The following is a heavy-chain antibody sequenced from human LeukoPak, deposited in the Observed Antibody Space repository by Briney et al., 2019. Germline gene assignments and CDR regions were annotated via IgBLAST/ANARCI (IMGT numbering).Heavy chain of an antibody. V-gene: IGHV4-4*02. Sequence: SETLSLTCAVSGGSISSSNWWGWVRQPPGKGLEGIGEIYHSGSTNYNPSLKSRVTISVDKSKNQFSLKLSSVTAADTAVYYCARYGVVRGVNWFDPWGQGTLVTVSS. CDR1: GGSISSSNW. CDR2: IYHSGST. J-gene: IGHJ5*02. CDR3: ARYGVVRGVNWFDP. D-gene: IGHD3-10*01.